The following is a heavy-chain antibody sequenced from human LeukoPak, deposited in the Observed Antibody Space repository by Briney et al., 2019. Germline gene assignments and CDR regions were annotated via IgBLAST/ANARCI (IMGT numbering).Heavy chain of an antibody. CDR1: GLTFSSYG. D-gene: IGHD1-1*01. J-gene: IGHJ4*02. Sequence: GGSLRLSCAASGLTFSSYGMNWVRQAPGKGLEWVSYIGSSITTVYYADSVKGRFTISRDSAKNSLYLQMISLRDEDTAVYYCARNRRVLEVSYFDYWGQGTLVTVSS. CDR3: ARNRRVLEVSYFDY. CDR2: IGSSITTV. V-gene: IGHV3-48*02.